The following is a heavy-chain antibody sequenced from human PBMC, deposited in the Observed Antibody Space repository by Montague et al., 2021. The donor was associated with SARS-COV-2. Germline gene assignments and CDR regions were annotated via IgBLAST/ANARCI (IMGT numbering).Heavy chain of an antibody. V-gene: IGHV3-43*02. CDR2: ISGDGGKT. CDR1: GFTFDDYA. J-gene: IGHJ6*02. Sequence: SLRLSCAASGFTFDDYAMYWVRQPPGKGLEWVSLISGDGGKTYYADSVKGRFTTSRDNGKNSLYLQMNSLGTEDTALYHCAKGTYFYDSSGYYPESHYSYFDGMDVWGQGTTVTVSS. D-gene: IGHD3-22*01. CDR3: AKGTYFYDSSGYYPESHYSYFDGMDV.